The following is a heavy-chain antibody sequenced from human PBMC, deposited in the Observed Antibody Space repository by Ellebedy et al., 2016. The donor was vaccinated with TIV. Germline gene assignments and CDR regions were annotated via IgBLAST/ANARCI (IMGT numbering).Heavy chain of an antibody. D-gene: IGHD6-13*01. CDR2: IIPILGTA. J-gene: IGHJ6*02. CDR1: GGSFRSYA. Sequence: AASVKVSCKASGGSFRSYAISWVRQAPGQGLEWMGGIIPILGTANYAQKFQGRVTITADEATSTAYMELSSLRSEDTAVYYYARQGDAAGTPYYYGMDVWGQGTTVSVSS. V-gene: IGHV1-69*13. CDR3: ARQGDAAGTPYYYGMDV.